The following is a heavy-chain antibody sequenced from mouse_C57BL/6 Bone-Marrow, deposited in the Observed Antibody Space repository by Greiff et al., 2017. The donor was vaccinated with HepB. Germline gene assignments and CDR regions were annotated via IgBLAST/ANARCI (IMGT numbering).Heavy chain of an antibody. CDR2: SRNKANDYST. CDR3: ARENYYSRDWYFDV. J-gene: IGHJ1*03. V-gene: IGHV7-1*01. Sequence: EVKLMESGGGLVQSGRSLRLSCATSGFTFSDFYMEWVRQAPGKGLEWIAASRNKANDYSTEYSASVKGRFIVSRDTSQSILYLQMNALRAEGTAIYYCARENYYSRDWYFDVWGTGTTVTVSS. D-gene: IGHD1-1*01. CDR1: GFTFSDFY.